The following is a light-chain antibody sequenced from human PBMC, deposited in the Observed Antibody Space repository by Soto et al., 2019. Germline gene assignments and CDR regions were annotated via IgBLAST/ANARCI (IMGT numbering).Light chain of an antibody. V-gene: IGKV3-15*01. J-gene: IGKJ5*01. CDR1: QSVSSN. CDR2: GAS. Sequence: ELVMAQSPATLSVSPGERATLSFSSSQSVSSNLAWYQQKPGQAPRLLIYGASTRATGIPARFSGSGSGTEFTLTISSLKSEDFAVYYCQQYNNWHPITFGQGTRLEI. CDR3: QQYNNWHPIT.